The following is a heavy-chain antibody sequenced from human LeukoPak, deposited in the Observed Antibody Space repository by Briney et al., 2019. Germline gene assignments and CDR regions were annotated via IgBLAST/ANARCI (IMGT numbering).Heavy chain of an antibody. J-gene: IGHJ5*02. CDR2: INPNSGGT. CDR1: GYTFTGYY. V-gene: IGHV1-2*02. CDR3: ARDSDYYGSGSYYPFDP. D-gene: IGHD3-10*01. Sequence: GASVKVSCKTSGYTFTGYYMHWVRQAPGQGLEWMGWINPNSGGTNYAQKFQGRVTMTRDTSISTAYMELSRLRSDDTAVYYCARDSDYYGSGSYYPFDPWGQGTLVTVSS.